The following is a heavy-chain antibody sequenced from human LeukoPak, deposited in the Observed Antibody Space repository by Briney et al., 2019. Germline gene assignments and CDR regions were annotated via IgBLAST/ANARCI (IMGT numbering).Heavy chain of an antibody. CDR2: ISWNSGSI. CDR3: AKGRRYGSGSRFDY. D-gene: IGHD3-10*01. CDR1: GFTFDDYA. Sequence: GGSLRLSCAASGFTFDDYAMHWVRQAPGKGLEWVSGISWNSGSIGYADSVKGRFTISRDNAKNSLYLQMNSLRAEDTALYYCAKGRRYGSGSRFDYWGQGTLVTVSS. J-gene: IGHJ4*02. V-gene: IGHV3-9*01.